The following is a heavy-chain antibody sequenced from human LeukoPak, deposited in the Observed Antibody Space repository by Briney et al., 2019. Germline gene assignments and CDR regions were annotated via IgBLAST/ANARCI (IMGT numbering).Heavy chain of an antibody. J-gene: IGHJ3*02. CDR2: TSYDGSNK. CDR3: AKLGYDSSGYHLKVDAFDI. CDR1: GFTFSSYG. Sequence: PGGSLRLSCAASGFTFSSYGMHWVRQAPGKGLEWVAVTSYDGSNKYYADSVEGRFTISRDNSKNTLYLQMNSLRAEDTAVYYCAKLGYDSSGYHLKVDAFDIWGQGTMVTVSS. D-gene: IGHD3-22*01. V-gene: IGHV3-30*18.